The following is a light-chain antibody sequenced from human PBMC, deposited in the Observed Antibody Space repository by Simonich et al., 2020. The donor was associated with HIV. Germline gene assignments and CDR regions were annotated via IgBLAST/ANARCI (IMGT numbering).Light chain of an antibody. CDR1: QSVLYSSNNKNY. Sequence: DIVMTQSPDSLAVSLGERATINCKSSQSVLYSSNNKNYLAWYQQKPGQPPKLLIYWASTRESVVPDRFSGSGSGTDFTLTISSLQAEDVAVYYCHQYSSTPQTFGQGTKVEIK. CDR2: WAS. J-gene: IGKJ1*01. CDR3: HQYSSTPQT. V-gene: IGKV4-1*01.